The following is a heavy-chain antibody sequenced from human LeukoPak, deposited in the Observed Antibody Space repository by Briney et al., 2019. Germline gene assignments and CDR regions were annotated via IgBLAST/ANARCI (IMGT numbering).Heavy chain of an antibody. CDR1: GGTLINYA. Sequence: GSSVTVSFKASGGTLINYAISWVRRAPGQGLEGMGGIIPIFGRANYAQKFQGRVTTTADESTSTAYMELSSLRSEDTAVYYCARDTYDSSGYYFSHYYYGMDVWGQGTTVTVSS. CDR2: IIPIFGRA. J-gene: IGHJ6*02. V-gene: IGHV1-69*01. D-gene: IGHD3-22*01. CDR3: ARDTYDSSGYYFSHYYYGMDV.